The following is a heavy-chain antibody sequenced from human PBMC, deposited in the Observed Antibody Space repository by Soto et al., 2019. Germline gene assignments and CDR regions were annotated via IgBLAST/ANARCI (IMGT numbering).Heavy chain of an antibody. CDR1: GYTFKRFG. V-gene: IGHV1-18*01. J-gene: IGHJ6*02. CDR3: AVRYRFVDVCLTPGVFDTDV. Sequence: QVQLVQSGAEMKKPGASVKISCKASGYTFKRFGVNWVRQAPGRGLEWMGWISPYNGDTKYAEKFQGRVTMTSDTPTATAYMGLTSLRSDDTAVYYCAVRYRFVDVCLTPGVFDTDVWGQGTTVIVSS. D-gene: IGHD2-8*01. CDR2: ISPYNGDT.